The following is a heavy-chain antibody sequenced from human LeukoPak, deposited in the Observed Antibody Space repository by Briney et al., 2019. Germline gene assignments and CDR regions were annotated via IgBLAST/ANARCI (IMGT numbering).Heavy chain of an antibody. Sequence: SVKVSCKASGGTFSSYAISWVRQAPGQGLEWMGRIIPILGIANYAQKFQGRVTITADKSTSTAYMELSSLRSEDTAVYYCARGGGGYSGYYYYGMDVWGQGTTVTVSS. D-gene: IGHD5-12*01. V-gene: IGHV1-69*04. CDR2: IIPILGIA. CDR1: GGTFSSYA. CDR3: ARGGGGYSGYYYYGMDV. J-gene: IGHJ6*02.